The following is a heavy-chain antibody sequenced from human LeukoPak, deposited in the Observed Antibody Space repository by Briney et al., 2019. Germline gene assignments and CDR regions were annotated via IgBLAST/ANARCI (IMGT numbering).Heavy chain of an antibody. CDR1: GYSFTSYW. V-gene: IGHV5-51*01. Sequence: GESLKISCKGSGYSFTSYWIGWVRQMPGKGLEWMGIIYPVDSNTRYSPSFQGQVTISAYKSISTAYLQWSSLKASDTAMYYCARRGANRGYYYYYMDVWGKGTTVTVSS. D-gene: IGHD1-26*01. CDR2: IYPVDSNT. J-gene: IGHJ6*03. CDR3: ARRGANRGYYYYYMDV.